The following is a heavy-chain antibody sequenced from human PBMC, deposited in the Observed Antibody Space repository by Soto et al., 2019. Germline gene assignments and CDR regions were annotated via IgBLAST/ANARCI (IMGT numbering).Heavy chain of an antibody. D-gene: IGHD2-21*02. CDR3: ARHALYGGNSDEQYYYGMDV. V-gene: IGHV3-21*01. CDR1: GFTFSSYS. CDR2: ISSSSSYI. Sequence: GGSLRLSCAASGFTFSSYSMNWVRQAPGKGLEWVSSISSSSSYIYYADSVKGRFTISRDNAKNSLYLQMNSLRAEDTAVYYCARHALYGGNSDEQYYYGMDVWGQGTTVTVSS. J-gene: IGHJ6*02.